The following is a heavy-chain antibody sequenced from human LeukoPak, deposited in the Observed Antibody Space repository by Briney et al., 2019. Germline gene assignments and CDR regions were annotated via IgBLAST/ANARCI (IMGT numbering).Heavy chain of an antibody. J-gene: IGHJ6*03. CDR2: IYSGGST. CDR1: GFTVSSNY. V-gene: IGHV3-66*02. Sequence: GGSLRLSCAASGFTVSSNYMSWVRQAPGKGLEWVSVIYSGGSTYYADSVKGRFTISRDNSKNTLYLQMNSLRAEDTAVYYCARDDTISGYYYYYMDVWGKETTVTVSS. CDR3: ARDDTISGYYYYYMDV. D-gene: IGHD5-24*01.